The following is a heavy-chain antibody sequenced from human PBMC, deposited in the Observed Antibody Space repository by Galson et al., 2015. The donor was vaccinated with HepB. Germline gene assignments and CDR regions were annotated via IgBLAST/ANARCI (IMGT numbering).Heavy chain of an antibody. CDR3: ARDLRPTNFGVFTLDY. Sequence: SVKVSCKGPGFTFIGYHIHWVRQAPGQGLEWLGRNNPNGGATTYAQKFKGRVTLTRTTSSKTAYMELTSLKPDDSAVYYCARDLRPTNFGVFTLDYWGQGSLVTVSS. J-gene: IGHJ4*02. D-gene: IGHD3-3*01. V-gene: IGHV1-2*06. CDR1: GFTFIGYH. CDR2: NNPNGGAT.